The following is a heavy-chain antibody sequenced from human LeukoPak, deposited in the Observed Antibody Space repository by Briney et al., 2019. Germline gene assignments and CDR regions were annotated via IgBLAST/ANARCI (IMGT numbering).Heavy chain of an antibody. Sequence: SETLSLTCTVSGGSISSSSYYWGWIRQPPGKGLEWIGSIYYSGSTYYNPSLKSRVTISVDTSKNQFSLQLNSVTPEDTAVYYCARDYLGSSGWNPHYYMDVWGKGTTVTVSS. V-gene: IGHV4-39*07. CDR1: GGSISSSSYY. CDR3: ARDYLGSSGWNPHYYMDV. CDR2: IYYSGST. J-gene: IGHJ6*03. D-gene: IGHD6-19*01.